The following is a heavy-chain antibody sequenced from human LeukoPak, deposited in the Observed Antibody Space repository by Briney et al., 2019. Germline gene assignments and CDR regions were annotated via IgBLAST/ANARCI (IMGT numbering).Heavy chain of an antibody. D-gene: IGHD5/OR15-5a*01. Sequence: GGSLRLCCAASEFTFSSYSMNWVRQAPGKGLEWVSSITSNSRYTYYADSVKGRFTISRDNAKNSLYLQMNSLRAEDTAVYYCARDLSAAGLDYWGQGTLVTVSS. CDR2: ITSNSRYT. CDR3: ARDLSAAGLDY. CDR1: EFTFSSYS. V-gene: IGHV3-21*01. J-gene: IGHJ4*02.